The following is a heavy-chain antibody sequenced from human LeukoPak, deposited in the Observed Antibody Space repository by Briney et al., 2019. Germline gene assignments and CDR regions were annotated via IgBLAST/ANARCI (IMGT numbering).Heavy chain of an antibody. Sequence: SETLSLTCTVSGGSISSGDYYWSWIRQHPGKGLEWIGYIYYSGSTHYNPSLKSRVTISVDTSKNQFSLKLSSVTAADTAVYYCARDHLNYYDSSGIDYWGQGTLVTVSS. V-gene: IGHV4-30-4*08. D-gene: IGHD3-22*01. CDR2: IYYSGST. CDR3: ARDHLNYYDSSGIDY. J-gene: IGHJ4*02. CDR1: GGSISSGDYY.